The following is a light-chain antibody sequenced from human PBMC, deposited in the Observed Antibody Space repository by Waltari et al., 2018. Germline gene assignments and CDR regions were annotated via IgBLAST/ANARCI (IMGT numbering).Light chain of an antibody. V-gene: IGLV2-8*01. CDR3: SSYAGSNGMV. J-gene: IGLJ3*02. CDR1: NSDIGAYNY. CDR2: EVS. Sequence: QSALTQPPSPSGSPGQSVTISCTGTNSDIGAYNYVSWYQQYPGKAPRVVIYEVSQRPPGVPGRFSGSKSGNTASLTVSGLQAEDEAEYHCSSYAGSNGMVFGGGTKVTVL.